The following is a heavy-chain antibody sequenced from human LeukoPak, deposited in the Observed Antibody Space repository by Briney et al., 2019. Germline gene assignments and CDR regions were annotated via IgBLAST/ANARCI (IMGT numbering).Heavy chain of an antibody. V-gene: IGHV3-30-3*01. Sequence: PGRSLRLSCAASGFTFSNNPMHWVRRAPGKGLEWVAVISYDGSSKYYADSVKGRFTISRDNPKNTLYLQMNNLRAEDTAVYYCATSPRDGYNRFDYWGQGTLVTVSS. D-gene: IGHD5-24*01. J-gene: IGHJ4*02. CDR3: ATSPRDGYNRFDY. CDR1: GFTFSNNP. CDR2: ISYDGSSK.